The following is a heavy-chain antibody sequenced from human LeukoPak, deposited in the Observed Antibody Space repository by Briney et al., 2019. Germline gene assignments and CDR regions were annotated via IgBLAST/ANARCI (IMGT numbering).Heavy chain of an antibody. CDR1: GFTFDDYV. J-gene: IGHJ4*02. CDR2: ISWNSGSI. D-gene: IGHD2-2*01. CDR3: AKVRWRYQLLIYFDY. Sequence: PGRSLRLSCAASGFTFDDYVMHWVRQAPGKGLEWVSGISWNSGSIGYADSVKGRFTISRDNAKNSLYLQMNSLRAEDTALYHCAKVRWRYQLLIYFDYWGQGTLVTVSS. V-gene: IGHV3-9*01.